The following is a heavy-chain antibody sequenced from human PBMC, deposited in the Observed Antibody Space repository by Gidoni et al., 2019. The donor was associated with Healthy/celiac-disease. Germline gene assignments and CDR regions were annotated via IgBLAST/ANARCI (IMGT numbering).Heavy chain of an antibody. Sequence: QVQLPESGTGLVKPSYTLPLPCTHPARSISSYYWSWIRQPAGKGLEWIGRIYTSGSTNYNPSLKSRVTMSVDTSKNQFSLKLSSVTAADTAVYYCARDGSYFNWFDPWGQGTLVTVSS. V-gene: IGHV4-4*07. D-gene: IGHD2-15*01. CDR3: ARDGSYFNWFDP. CDR1: ARSISSYY. J-gene: IGHJ5*02. CDR2: IYTSGST.